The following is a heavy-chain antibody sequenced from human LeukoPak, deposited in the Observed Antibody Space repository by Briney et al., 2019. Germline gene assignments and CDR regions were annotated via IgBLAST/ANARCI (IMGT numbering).Heavy chain of an antibody. CDR2: IYSGGST. CDR1: GFNLKNYA. J-gene: IGHJ5*02. D-gene: IGHD2-15*01. V-gene: IGHV3-66*01. CDR3: ARVAVP. Sequence: GGSLRLSCVASGFNLKNYAMSWVRQAPGKGLEWVSVIYSGGSTYYADSVKGRFTISRDNSKNTLYLQMNSLRAEDTAVYYCARVAVPWGQGTLVTVSS.